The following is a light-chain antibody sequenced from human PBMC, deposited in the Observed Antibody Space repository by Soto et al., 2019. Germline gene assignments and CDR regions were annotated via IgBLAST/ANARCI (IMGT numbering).Light chain of an antibody. Sequence: EIVLTQSPGTLSLSPGERATLSCRASQSVSSTYLAWYQQKPGQPPRLLIFGASNRAAGTPDRFSGSGSGTDCTLTISRLEPEDFAVYCCQQYGASPIYTFGQGTKLEIK. CDR2: GAS. V-gene: IGKV3-20*01. CDR1: QSVSSTY. J-gene: IGKJ2*01. CDR3: QQYGASPIYT.